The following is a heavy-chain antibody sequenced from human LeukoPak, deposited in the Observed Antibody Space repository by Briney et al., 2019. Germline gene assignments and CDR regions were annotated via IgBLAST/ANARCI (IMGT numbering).Heavy chain of an antibody. V-gene: IGHV3-74*01. J-gene: IGHJ4*02. Sequence: PGGSLRLSCAASGFTFSSYWMHWVRQAPGMGLVWVSRINSDGSSTSYADSVKGRFTISRDNAKNTLYLQMNSLRAEDTAVYYCASHPASGYWGQGTLVTVSS. D-gene: IGHD2-15*01. CDR3: ASHPASGY. CDR1: GFTFSSYW. CDR2: INSDGSST.